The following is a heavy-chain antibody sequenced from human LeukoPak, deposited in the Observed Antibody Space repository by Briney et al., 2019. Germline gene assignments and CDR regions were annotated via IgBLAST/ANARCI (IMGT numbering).Heavy chain of an antibody. CDR1: GGTFSRYA. D-gene: IGHD3-22*01. CDR2: ITPIFGTP. CDR3: ARDALKYYDSSGYYWDY. Sequence: SVKVSCKASGGTFSRYAISWVRQAPGQGLEWMGGITPIFGTPNYAQKFQGRLTITADGSTSTAYMELRSLRSDDTAVYYCARDALKYYDSSGYYWDYWGQGTLVTVSS. V-gene: IGHV1-69*13. J-gene: IGHJ4*02.